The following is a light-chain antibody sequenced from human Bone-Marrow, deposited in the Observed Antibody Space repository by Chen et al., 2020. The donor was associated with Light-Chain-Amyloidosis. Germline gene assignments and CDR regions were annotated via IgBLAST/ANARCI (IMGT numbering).Light chain of an antibody. V-gene: IGLV3-21*02. Sequence: SSVLTPPSSVSVAPGQTATLPCGGNNIGTTRVHWYQQTPGQAPLLVVYDDSGRPSGIPERLAGSNSGNTATLTISRVEAGDEADDYCQVWDRSSDRPVFGGGTKLTVL. J-gene: IGLJ3*02. CDR3: QVWDRSSDRPV. CDR1: NIGTTR. CDR2: DDS.